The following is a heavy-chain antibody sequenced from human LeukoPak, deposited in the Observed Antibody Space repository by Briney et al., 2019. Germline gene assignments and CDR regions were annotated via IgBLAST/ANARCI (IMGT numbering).Heavy chain of an antibody. V-gene: IGHV4-4*07. CDR3: ARETVRGVIIPPSYYFDY. J-gene: IGHJ4*02. CDR2: IYTSGST. Sequence: SETLSLTCTVSGGSISSYYWSWIRQPAGKGLEWIGRIYTSGSTNYNPSLKSRVTMSVDTSKNQFSLKLSSVTAADTAVYYCARETVRGVIIPPSYYFDYWGQGTLVTVSS. D-gene: IGHD3-10*01. CDR1: GGSISSYY.